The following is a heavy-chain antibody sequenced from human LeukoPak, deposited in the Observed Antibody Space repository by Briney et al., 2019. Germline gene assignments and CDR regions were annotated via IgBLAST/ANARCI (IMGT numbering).Heavy chain of an antibody. J-gene: IGHJ6*02. CDR3: AGELDYYGMDV. CDR2: ISYDGSNK. CDR1: GFTFSSYA. D-gene: IGHD1-1*01. Sequence: PGRSLRLSCAASGFTFSSYAMHWVRQAPGKGLEWVAVISYDGSNKYYADPVKGRFTISRDNSKNTLYLQMNSLRAEDTAVYYCAGELDYYGMDVWGQGTTVTVSS. V-gene: IGHV3-30-3*01.